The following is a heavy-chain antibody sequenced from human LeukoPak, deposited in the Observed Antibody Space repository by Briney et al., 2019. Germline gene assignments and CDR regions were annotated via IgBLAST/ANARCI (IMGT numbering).Heavy chain of an antibody. CDR3: ASRPGYYYDSSGYQGRGAFDI. D-gene: IGHD3-22*01. J-gene: IGHJ3*02. V-gene: IGHV4-31*03. Sequence: SQTLSLTCTVSGGSISSGGYYWSWIRQHPGKGLEWIGYIYYGGSTYYNPSLKSRVTISVDTSKNQFSLKLSSVTAADTAVYHCASRPGYYYDSSGYQGRGAFDIWGQGTMVTVSS. CDR2: IYYGGST. CDR1: GGSISSGGYY.